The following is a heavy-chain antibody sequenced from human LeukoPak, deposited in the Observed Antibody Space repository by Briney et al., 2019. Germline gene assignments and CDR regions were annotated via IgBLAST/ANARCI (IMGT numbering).Heavy chain of an antibody. Sequence: SQTLSLTCTVSGGSISSCSDYWSWIRQPPGRGLEWIGYIYYSGSTNYNPSLQSRVTITVVTSKNQFSLKLSSVTAADTAVYYCARGFETGSIDYWGQGTLVTVSS. V-gene: IGHV4-61*01. D-gene: IGHD3-9*01. CDR2: IYYSGST. CDR3: ARGFETGSIDY. J-gene: IGHJ4*02. CDR1: GGSISSCSDY.